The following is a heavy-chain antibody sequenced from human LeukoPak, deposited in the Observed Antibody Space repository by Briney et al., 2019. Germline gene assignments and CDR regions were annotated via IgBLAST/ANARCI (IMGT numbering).Heavy chain of an antibody. V-gene: IGHV3-23*01. CDR1: GFTFSNYA. Sequence: GGSLRLSCAGSGFTFSNYAMTWVRQAPGKGLEWVSGISSSGGTTYYADSVKGRFTISRDNSKNTLYLQINSLRAEDTAVYYCAKEGHPADDYWGQGTLVTVSS. J-gene: IGHJ4*02. CDR2: ISSSGGTT. CDR3: AKEGHPADDY.